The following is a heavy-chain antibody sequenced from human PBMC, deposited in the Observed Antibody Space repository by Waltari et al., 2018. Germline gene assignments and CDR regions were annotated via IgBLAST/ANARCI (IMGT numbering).Heavy chain of an antibody. CDR1: GFGFSALY. V-gene: IGHV3-21*03. CDR2: IGGGSRTYT. D-gene: IGHD3-10*01. CDR3: TRDLYGSGGDWFDP. J-gene: IGHJ5*02. Sequence: HLAESGGGLVKPGGSLRLPCTAFGFGFSALYMNWVRQAPGRGLEWVSSIGGGSRTYTFYADSVKGRFTISRDNAKNSLYLQMNSLRAGDSAVYYCTRDLYGSGGDWFDPWGQGTLVSVSS.